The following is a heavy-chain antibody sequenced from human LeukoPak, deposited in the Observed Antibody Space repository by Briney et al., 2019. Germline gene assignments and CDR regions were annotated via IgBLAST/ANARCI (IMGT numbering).Heavy chain of an antibody. V-gene: IGHV3-23*01. J-gene: IGHJ4*02. CDR2: ISGSGGST. Sequence: GGSLRLSCAASGFTFSSYAMSWVRQAPGKGLEWVSAISGSGGSTYYADSVKGRFTISRGNSKNTLYLQMNSLRAEDTAVYYCAKAGLTWHSGSYSDYWGQGTLVTVSS. D-gene: IGHD1-26*01. CDR1: GFTFSSYA. CDR3: AKAGLTWHSGSYSDY.